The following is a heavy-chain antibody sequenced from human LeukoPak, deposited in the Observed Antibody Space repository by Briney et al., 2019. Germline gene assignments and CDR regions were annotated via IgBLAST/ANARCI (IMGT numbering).Heavy chain of an antibody. CDR3: AKAPARYCSSTSCYSD. Sequence: GGSLRLSCAASGLTVSSNYMSWVRQAPGKGLEWVSVIYSGGTTYYADSVKGRFTISRDNSKNTLYLQMNSLRAEDTAVYYCAKAPARYCSSTSCYSDWGQGTLVTVSS. CDR2: IYSGGTT. CDR1: GLTVSSNY. V-gene: IGHV3-53*01. D-gene: IGHD2-2*01. J-gene: IGHJ4*02.